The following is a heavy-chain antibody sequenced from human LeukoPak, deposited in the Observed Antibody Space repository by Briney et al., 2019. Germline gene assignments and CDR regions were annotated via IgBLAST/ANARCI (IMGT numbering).Heavy chain of an antibody. CDR1: GFTFSSYW. CDR3: ARAVEYSSSPLDI. J-gene: IGHJ3*02. V-gene: IGHV3-74*01. CDR2: INTDGSST. D-gene: IGHD6-6*01. Sequence: PGGSLGLSCVSSGFTFSSYWMHWVRQAPGKGLVWVSRINTDGSSTSYADSVKGRFTISRDNAKNTLYLQMNSLRAEDTAVYYCARAVEYSSSPLDIWGQGTMVTVSS.